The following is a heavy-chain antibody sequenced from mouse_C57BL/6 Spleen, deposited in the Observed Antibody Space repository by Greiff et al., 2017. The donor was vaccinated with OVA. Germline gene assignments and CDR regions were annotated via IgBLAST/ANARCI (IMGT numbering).Heavy chain of an antibody. CDR2: INPNNGGT. CDR1: GYTFTDYY. D-gene: IGHD1-1*01. Sequence: EVQLQQSGPELVKPGASVKISCKASGYTFTDYYMNWVKQSHGKSLEWIGDINPNNGGTSYNQKFKGKATLTVDKSSSTAYMELRSLTSEDSAVYYCARSVQGIWFAYWGQGTLVTVSA. J-gene: IGHJ3*01. CDR3: ARSVQGIWFAY. V-gene: IGHV1-26*01.